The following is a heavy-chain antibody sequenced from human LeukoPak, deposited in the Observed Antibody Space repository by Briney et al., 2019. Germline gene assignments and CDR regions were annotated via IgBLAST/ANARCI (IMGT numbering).Heavy chain of an antibody. Sequence: SETLSLTCTVSGGSISSSSYYWGWIRQPPGKGLEWIGSIYYSGSTYYNPSLKSRVTISVDTSKNQFSLKLSSVTAADTAVYYCARVQGRFALYWYFDLWGRGTLVTVSS. D-gene: IGHD2-21*01. CDR2: IYYSGST. V-gene: IGHV4-39*07. CDR3: ARVQGRFALYWYFDL. J-gene: IGHJ2*01. CDR1: GGSISSSSYY.